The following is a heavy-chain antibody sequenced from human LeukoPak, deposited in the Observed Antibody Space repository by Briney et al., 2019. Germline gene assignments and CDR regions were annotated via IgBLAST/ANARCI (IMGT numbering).Heavy chain of an antibody. V-gene: IGHV3-48*01. Sequence: HPGGSLALSCAASGFTFSSYSRNWVRQAPGKGLEWVSYISSSSSTIYYPDSVKGRFTISRDNANNSSYLQMNGMRAEDTAVYYWAMDRGVNHYCYYGMDVWGQGTTVTVSS. CDR3: AMDRGVNHYCYYGMDV. CDR1: GFTFSSYS. J-gene: IGHJ6*02. D-gene: IGHD3-10*01. CDR2: ISSSSSTI.